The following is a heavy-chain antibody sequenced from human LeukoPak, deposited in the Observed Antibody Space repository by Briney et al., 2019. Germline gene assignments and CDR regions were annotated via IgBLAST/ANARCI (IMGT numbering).Heavy chain of an antibody. CDR3: AVHLPGDYLDP. D-gene: IGHD4-17*01. J-gene: IGHJ5*02. Sequence: ASVKVSCKASGYTFTIYDINWVRQAAGQGLEWMGWMDPDSGNTDFAQKFQGRVTMTRNTSISTAYMELSSLTSEDTAVYYCAVHLPGDYLDPWGQGTLVTVSS. V-gene: IGHV1-8*01. CDR2: MDPDSGNT. CDR1: GYTFTIYD.